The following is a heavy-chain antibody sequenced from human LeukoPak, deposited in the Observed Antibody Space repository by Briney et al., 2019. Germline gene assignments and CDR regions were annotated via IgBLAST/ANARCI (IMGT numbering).Heavy chain of an antibody. CDR3: ARIQYTSCLYMDV. V-gene: IGHV1-8*03. CDR2: MNPKSGNT. Sequence: ASVKVSCKASGYTLTDYDITWVRQATGQGLEWMAWMNPKSGNTGYTQNFQGRVTITSDTSINTAYMELGSLRSEDTAIYYCARIQYTSCLYMDVWGKGTTVTVSS. CDR1: GYTLTDYD. D-gene: IGHD4-11*01. J-gene: IGHJ6*03.